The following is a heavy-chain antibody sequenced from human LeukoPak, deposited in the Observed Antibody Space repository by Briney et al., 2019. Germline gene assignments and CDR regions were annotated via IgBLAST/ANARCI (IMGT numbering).Heavy chain of an antibody. CDR2: IYYSGST. CDR3: ARDAHDSGYDVYFDY. Sequence: SETLSLTCTVSGGSISSGGYYWSWIRQHPGKGLEWIGYIYYSGSTYYNPSLKSRVTISVDTSKNQFSLKLSSVTAADTAVYYCARDAHDSGYDVYFDYWGQGTLATVSS. J-gene: IGHJ4*02. D-gene: IGHD5-12*01. V-gene: IGHV4-31*03. CDR1: GGSISSGGYY.